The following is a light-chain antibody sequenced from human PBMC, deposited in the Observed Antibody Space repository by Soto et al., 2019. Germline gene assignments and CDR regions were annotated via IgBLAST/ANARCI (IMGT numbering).Light chain of an antibody. CDR1: SSNIGSNY. CDR2: SNN. CDR3: AAWDDSLRMV. V-gene: IGLV1-47*02. J-gene: IGLJ3*02. Sequence: QAVVTQPPSASGTPGQRVTISCSGSSSNIGSNYVYWYQQLPGTAPKLLIYSNNQRPSGVPDRFSGSKSGTSASLAISGLRSEDEADYYCAAWDDSLRMVFGGGTKLTVL.